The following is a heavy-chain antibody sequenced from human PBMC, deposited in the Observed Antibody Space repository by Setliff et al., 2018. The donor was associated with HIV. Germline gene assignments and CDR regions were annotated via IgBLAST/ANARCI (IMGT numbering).Heavy chain of an antibody. Sequence: PSETLSLTCAVYGGSFSGYYWSWIRQTPGEGLEWIGEINFGGSTKYNPSLKSRVTISVVTSKSHFSLKMTSVTAADTAIYYCARGALSLTMTKLLSFFDSGGQGTQVTVSS. J-gene: IGHJ4*02. CDR1: GGSFSGYY. CDR3: ARGALSLTMTKLLSFFDS. CDR2: INFGGST. D-gene: IGHD3-22*01. V-gene: IGHV4-34*01.